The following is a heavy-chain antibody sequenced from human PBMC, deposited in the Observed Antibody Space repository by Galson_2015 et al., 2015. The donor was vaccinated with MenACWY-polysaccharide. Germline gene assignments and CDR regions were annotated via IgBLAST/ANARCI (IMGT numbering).Heavy chain of an antibody. CDR1: GFTFTKYA. D-gene: IGHD2-8*02. J-gene: IGHJ6*02. V-gene: IGHV3-23*01. Sequence: SLRLSCAASGFTFTKYAMNWVRQAPGKGLEWVSTISTGGGTTYFVDSVKGRFTISRDNSKNTLHLQMNSLRAEDTAVYYCARVLEPYITSYYYGLDVWGRGTTVTVSS. CDR2: ISTGGGTT. CDR3: ARVLEPYITSYYYGLDV.